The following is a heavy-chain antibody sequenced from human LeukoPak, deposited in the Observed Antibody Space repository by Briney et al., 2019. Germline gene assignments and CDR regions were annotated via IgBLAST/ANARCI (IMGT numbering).Heavy chain of an antibody. D-gene: IGHD2-15*01. Sequence: PGGSLRLSCAASGFTFSNAWMNWVRQAPGKGLEWVSAISNNGGYTYYADSVQGRFTISRDNSKSTLRLHMNSLRAEDPAVYYCAKQLGYCSDGSCYFPYWGQGSLVTVSS. V-gene: IGHV3-23*01. J-gene: IGHJ4*02. CDR1: GFTFSNAW. CDR2: ISNNGGYT. CDR3: AKQLGYCSDGSCYFPY.